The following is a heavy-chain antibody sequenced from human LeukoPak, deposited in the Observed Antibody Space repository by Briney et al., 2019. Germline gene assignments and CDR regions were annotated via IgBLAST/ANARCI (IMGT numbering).Heavy chain of an antibody. Sequence: GGSLRLSCAASAFTFCSYWMHWVRQAPGKGLEWVSSISSTSSDIHYADSVKGRFTISRDNAKNSLYLQMDSLRAEDTAMYYCAKVASGSYYDYWGQGTLVTVSS. CDR2: ISSTSSDI. V-gene: IGHV3-21*01. CDR1: AFTFCSYW. CDR3: AKVASGSYYDY. J-gene: IGHJ4*02. D-gene: IGHD1-26*01.